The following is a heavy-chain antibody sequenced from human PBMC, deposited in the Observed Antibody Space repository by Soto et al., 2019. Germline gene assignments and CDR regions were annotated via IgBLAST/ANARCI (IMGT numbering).Heavy chain of an antibody. J-gene: IGHJ4*02. V-gene: IGHV3-7*05. CDR3: AKRADSSDYYYFLDF. Sequence: GGSLRLSCVASGFTFSKYWMSWVRQTPGKGLEWLANIKQDGSAKYYLDSVKGRFTISRDNAKKSLYLQMDSLRAEDTAIYYCAKRADSSDYYYFLDFWGQGTLVTVSS. D-gene: IGHD3-22*01. CDR1: GFTFSKYW. CDR2: IKQDGSAK.